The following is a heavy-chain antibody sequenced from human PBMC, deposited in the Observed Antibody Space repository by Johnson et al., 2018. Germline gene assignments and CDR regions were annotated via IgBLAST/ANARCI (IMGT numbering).Heavy chain of an antibody. CDR1: GFTFTSYG. Sequence: QVQLVQSGGGVVQPGRSLSLSCAASGFTFTSYGFHWVRQAPGKGLEWVAVISYDGSNKYYADSVKGRFTISRDNSKNTLYLQMNSRRAEDTALYYCASCIYYCYYMDVWGHGTTVTGSS. J-gene: IGHJ6*03. V-gene: IGHV3-30*03. D-gene: IGHD2-15*01. CDR2: ISYDGSNK. CDR3: ASCIYYCYYMDV.